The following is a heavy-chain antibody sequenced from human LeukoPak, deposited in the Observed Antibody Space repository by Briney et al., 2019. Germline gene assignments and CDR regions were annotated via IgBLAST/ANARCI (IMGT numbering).Heavy chain of an antibody. D-gene: IGHD3-22*01. Sequence: PGGSLRLSCAASGFTFSDYYMSWIRQAPGKGLEWVSYISSSGSTVYYADSVKGRFTISRDNAKNSLYLQMNSLRAEDTAVYYCARRINMIVVAESWGQGTLVTVSS. J-gene: IGHJ1*01. V-gene: IGHV3-11*01. CDR1: GFTFSDYY. CDR3: ARRINMIVVAES. CDR2: ISSSGSTV.